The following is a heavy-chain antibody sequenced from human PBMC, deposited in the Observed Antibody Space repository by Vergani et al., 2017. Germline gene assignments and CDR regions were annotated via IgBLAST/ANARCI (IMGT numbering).Heavy chain of an antibody. V-gene: IGHV4-39*07. D-gene: IGHD5-18*01. CDR2: IYYSGAT. CDR3: ARGRYNYGFTGFDS. CDR1: GGSISSSSHF. J-gene: IGHJ4*02. Sequence: QLQLHKSGPGLVKPSETLSLTCTLSGGSISSSSHFWGWLRQTPGKGLEWIGYIYYSGATDYNRSLKSRLAMSIDPSKNVFSLKVNSVTAADTAVYYCARGRYNYGFTGFDSWGQGIQVTVSS.